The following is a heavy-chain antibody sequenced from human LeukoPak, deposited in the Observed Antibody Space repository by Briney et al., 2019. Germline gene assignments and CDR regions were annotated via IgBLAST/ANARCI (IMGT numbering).Heavy chain of an antibody. V-gene: IGHV3-33*01. CDR3: ARDTGYSSGWYDY. D-gene: IGHD6-19*01. CDR1: GFSFSNYG. J-gene: IGHJ4*02. CDR2: VWYDGSNK. Sequence: PGGSLRLSCAASGFSFSNYGMHWVRQAPGKGLEWVAVVWYDGSNKYYADSVKGRFTISRDNSKNTLYLRMNSLRAEDTSVYSCARDTGYSSGWYDYWGQGTLVTVSS.